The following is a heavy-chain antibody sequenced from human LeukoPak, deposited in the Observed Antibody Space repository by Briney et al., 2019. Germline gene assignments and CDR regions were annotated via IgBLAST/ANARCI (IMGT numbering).Heavy chain of an antibody. CDR2: ISYDGSNK. D-gene: IGHD1-26*01. V-gene: IGHV3-30*18. Sequence: PGGSLRHSCAASGFTFSSYGMHWVRQAPGKGLEWVAVISYDGSNKYYADSVKGRFTISRDNSKSTLYLQMSSLRAEDTAVYYCANDRGRASTTTSCRPDHWGQGTLVTVSS. CDR1: GFTFSSYG. CDR3: ANDRGRASTTTSCRPDH. J-gene: IGHJ4*02.